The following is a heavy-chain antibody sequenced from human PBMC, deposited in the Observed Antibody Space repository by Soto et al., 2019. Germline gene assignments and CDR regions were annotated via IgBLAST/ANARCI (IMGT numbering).Heavy chain of an antibody. Sequence: QLQLQESGPGLVKPSETLSLTCTVSGGSISSSIYYWGWIRQPPGKGLEWIGSIYYSGSTYYNPSLKSRVTISVDPSKNQFSLKLSSVTATDTAVYYCARPLTGDMSGLSYWGQGTLVTVSS. V-gene: IGHV4-39*01. CDR2: IYYSGST. D-gene: IGHD7-27*01. J-gene: IGHJ4*02. CDR1: GGSISSSIYY. CDR3: ARPLTGDMSGLSY.